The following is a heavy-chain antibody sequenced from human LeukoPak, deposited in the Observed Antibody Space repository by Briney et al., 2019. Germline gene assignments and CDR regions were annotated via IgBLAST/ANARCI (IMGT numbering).Heavy chain of an antibody. Sequence: GGSLRLSCAASGFTFSSYAMSWVRQAPGKGLEWVSAISGSGGSTYYADSVKGRFTISRDNSKNTLYLQMNSLRAEDTAVYCCAKPPIGYCSGGSCYSGYWGQGTLVTVSS. V-gene: IGHV3-23*01. CDR1: GFTFSSYA. CDR3: AKPPIGYCSGGSCYSGY. D-gene: IGHD2-15*01. CDR2: ISGSGGST. J-gene: IGHJ4*02.